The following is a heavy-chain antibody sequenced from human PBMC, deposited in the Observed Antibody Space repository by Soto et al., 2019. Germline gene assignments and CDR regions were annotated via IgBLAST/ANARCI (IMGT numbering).Heavy chain of an antibody. Sequence: QVQLQQSGPGLVKPSQTLSLTCAISGDSVSSNSAAWNWIRQSPSRGLEWLGRTFYRSKWYYDYALSVKSRITITPDTSKNQFSLQLNSLTPEDTAVYYCARGGFGDGMYYFYDMDVWGQGTTVTVSS. V-gene: IGHV6-1*01. J-gene: IGHJ6*02. CDR3: ARGGFGDGMYYFYDMDV. CDR2: TFYRSKWYY. CDR1: GDSVSSNSAA. D-gene: IGHD3-10*01.